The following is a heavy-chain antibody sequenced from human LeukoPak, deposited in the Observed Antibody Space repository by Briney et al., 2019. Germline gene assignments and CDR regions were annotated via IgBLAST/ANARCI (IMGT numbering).Heavy chain of an antibody. CDR3: ASGMGAVRRYFQH. CDR2: IYYSGST. D-gene: IGHD1-26*01. V-gene: IGHV4-39*01. J-gene: IGHJ1*01. Sequence: SETLSLTCTVSGDSISSSSYYWGWIRQPPGKGLEWIGSIYYSGSTYYNPSLKSRVTISVDASKNQFSLNLTSVTAADTALYYCASGMGAVRRYFQHWGQGTLVTVSS. CDR1: GDSISSSSYY.